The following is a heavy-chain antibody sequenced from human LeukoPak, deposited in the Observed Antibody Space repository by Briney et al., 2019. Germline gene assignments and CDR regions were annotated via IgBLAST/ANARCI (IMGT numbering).Heavy chain of an antibody. J-gene: IGHJ4*02. V-gene: IGHV1-2*02. Sequence: ASVKVSCKASGYTFSGYYIHWVRQAPGQGLEWMGWINPNSGGTNSAQKFQGRVTMTRDTSISTAYMELSRLRSDDTAVYYCARVGEGTSMIDYWGQGTLVTVSS. CDR2: INPNSGGT. CDR1: GYTFSGYY. CDR3: ARVGEGTSMIDY. D-gene: IGHD5-18*01.